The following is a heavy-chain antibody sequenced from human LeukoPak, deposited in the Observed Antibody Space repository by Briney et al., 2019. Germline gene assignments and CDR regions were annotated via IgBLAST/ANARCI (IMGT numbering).Heavy chain of an antibody. CDR3: ARCTASCYANAFDV. CDR1: GFTFKNNA. CDR2: INGGGDDP. Sequence: GGSLRLSCAASGFTFKNNAMTWVRQAPGKGLEWVSAINGGGDDPEYADSVKGRFTISRANSKNTLYLQMNSLKPEDTAVYYCARCTASCYANAFDVWGQGTLVTVSS. V-gene: IGHV3-23*01. D-gene: IGHD2-2*01. J-gene: IGHJ3*01.